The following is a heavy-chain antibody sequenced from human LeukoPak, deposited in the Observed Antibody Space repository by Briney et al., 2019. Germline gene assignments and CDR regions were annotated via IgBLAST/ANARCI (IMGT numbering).Heavy chain of an antibody. V-gene: IGHV3-7*01. CDR2: IKQDGSEK. J-gene: IGHJ4*02. D-gene: IGHD2-2*02. Sequence: GGSLRLSCAASGFTFSSYWMSWVRQAPGKGLEWVANIKQDGSEKYYVDSVKGRFTITRDNAKNSLYLQMSSLRAEDTAVYYCARLIVVVPAAIAHFDYWGQGTLVTVSS. CDR3: ARLIVVVPAAIAHFDY. CDR1: GFTFSSYW.